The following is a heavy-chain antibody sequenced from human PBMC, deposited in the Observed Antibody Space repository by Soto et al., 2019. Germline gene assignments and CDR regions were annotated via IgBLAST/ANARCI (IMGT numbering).Heavy chain of an antibody. CDR2: IVVGSGNT. Sequence: ASVKVSCKASGFTFTNSAMQWVRQARGQRLEWIGWIVVGSGNTKYAQKFQERVTIARDMSTSTVYMELSSLKSEDTAVYYCAAGDYYGSGSYIEYNWFDPWGQGTLVTVSS. J-gene: IGHJ5*02. D-gene: IGHD3-10*01. V-gene: IGHV1-58*02. CDR3: AAGDYYGSGSYIEYNWFDP. CDR1: GFTFTNSA.